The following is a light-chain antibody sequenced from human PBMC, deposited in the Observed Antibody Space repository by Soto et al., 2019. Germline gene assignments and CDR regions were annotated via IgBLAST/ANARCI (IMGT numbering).Light chain of an antibody. V-gene: IGKV3-20*01. Sequence: EIVLTQSPGTLSLSPGERATLSCRASQSVSSSYLAWYQQKPGQAPRLLIYGASSRATGIPDRFSGSGSGTDFTLTIGRLEPEDFAVYYCQQYGSLLTFGPGTKVDIK. CDR1: QSVSSSY. CDR3: QQYGSLLT. CDR2: GAS. J-gene: IGKJ3*01.